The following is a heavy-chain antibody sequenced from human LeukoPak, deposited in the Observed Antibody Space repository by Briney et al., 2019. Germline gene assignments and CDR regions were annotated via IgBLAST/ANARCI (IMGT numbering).Heavy chain of an antibody. J-gene: IGHJ2*01. D-gene: IGHD3-16*01. V-gene: IGHV4-59*08. CDR3: ARIKLGAYFDP. Sequence: SETLSLTCTVSGGSTSSDYWSWIRQSPGKGLEWVGYVYNSGDTGKNPSLKSRVTILLDTSKNQCSLKLTSVSAADTAVYYCARIKLGAYFDPWGRGTLVTVSS. CDR1: GGSTSSDY. CDR2: VYNSGDT.